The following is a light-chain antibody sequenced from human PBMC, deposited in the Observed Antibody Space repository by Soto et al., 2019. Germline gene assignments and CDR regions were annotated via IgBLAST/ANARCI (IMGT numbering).Light chain of an antibody. Sequence: AIQMTQSPSSLSASVGDRVTITCRASQDIRNDLGWYQQKPGKAPKLLIYGASNLHRGVPSRFSGSGSGTDFTLTISSLQPEDFSAYYFLQDYNYPRTSGQGTKVDFK. J-gene: IGKJ1*01. CDR1: QDIRND. V-gene: IGKV1-6*01. CDR3: LQDYNYPRT. CDR2: GAS.